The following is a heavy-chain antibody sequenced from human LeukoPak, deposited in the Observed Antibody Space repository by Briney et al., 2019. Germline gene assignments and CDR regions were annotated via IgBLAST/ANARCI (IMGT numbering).Heavy chain of an antibody. CDR3: ARSPGSNWPYYGSGTYYFDY. CDR2: ISYDGSNK. D-gene: IGHD3-10*01. Sequence: SCKVSGYTLTELSMHWVRQAPGKGLEWVAVISYDGSNKYYADSVKGRFTISRDNSKNTLYLQMNSLRAEDTAVYYCARSPGSNWPYYGSGTYYFDYWGQGTLVTVSS. J-gene: IGHJ4*02. V-gene: IGHV3-30-3*01. CDR1: GYTLTELS.